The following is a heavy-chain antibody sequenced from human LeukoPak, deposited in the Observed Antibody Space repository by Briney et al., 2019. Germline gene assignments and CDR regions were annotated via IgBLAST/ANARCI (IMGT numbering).Heavy chain of an antibody. J-gene: IGHJ4*02. CDR2: ISYDGSNE. Sequence: GGSLRVSCAASGFTFRSYGMHWVRQAPGKGLEWVAVISYDGSNEDYADSVKGRFTISRDNSKNTVYLQMNSLRSEDTAVYYCAKGYRPPHLFGHFDYWGQGALVTVSS. CDR3: AKGYRPPHLFGHFDY. CDR1: GFTFRSYG. D-gene: IGHD1-14*01. V-gene: IGHV3-30*18.